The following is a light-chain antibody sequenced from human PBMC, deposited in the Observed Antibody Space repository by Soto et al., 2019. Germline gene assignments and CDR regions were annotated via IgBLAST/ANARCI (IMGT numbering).Light chain of an antibody. V-gene: IGKV1-39*01. CDR1: QSISNY. CDR2: AAS. Sequence: DIQMTQSPSSLSASVGERVTITCRASQSISNYLNWYQQKPGKAPKLLIYAASSLQSGVPSRFSGSGSGTDFTLTISSLQPEDFAAYNCQQSYSTPRTFGQGTKVEIK. J-gene: IGKJ1*01. CDR3: QQSYSTPRT.